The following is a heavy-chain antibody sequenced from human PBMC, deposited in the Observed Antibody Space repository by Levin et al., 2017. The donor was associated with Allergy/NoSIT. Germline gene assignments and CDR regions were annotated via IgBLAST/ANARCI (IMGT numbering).Heavy chain of an antibody. CDR3: VRVAPHSKLGATSAPDY. CDR2: ITSTSSYI. V-gene: IGHV3-21*01. J-gene: IGHJ4*02. CDR1: GFAFSTYS. D-gene: IGHD1-26*01. Sequence: GESLKISCAASGFAFSTYSMNWVRQAPGKGLEWVSSITSTSSYIYYADSIKGRFTISRDNAKNSLYLQMNSLRAEDTAVYYCVRVAPHSKLGATSAPDYWGQGALVTVSS.